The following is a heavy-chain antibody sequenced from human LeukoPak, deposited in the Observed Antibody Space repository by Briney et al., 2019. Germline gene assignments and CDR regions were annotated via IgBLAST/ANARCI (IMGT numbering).Heavy chain of an antibody. V-gene: IGHV4-34*01. CDR2: INHSGST. Sequence: SETLSLTCAVYGGSFSGYYWSWIRQPPGKGLEWIGEINHSGSTNYNPSLKSRVTISVDTSKNQFSLKLSSVTAADTAVYYCAREIPGGWFDPWGQGTLVTVSS. J-gene: IGHJ5*02. CDR1: GGSFSGYY. CDR3: AREIPGGWFDP.